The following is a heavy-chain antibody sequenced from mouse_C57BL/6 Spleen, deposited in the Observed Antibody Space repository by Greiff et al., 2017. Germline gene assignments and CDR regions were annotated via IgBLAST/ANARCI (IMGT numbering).Heavy chain of an antibody. J-gene: IGHJ3*01. V-gene: IGHV1-80*01. CDR3: ARYRILDL. CDR1: GYAFSSYW. D-gene: IGHD2-14*01. CDR2: IYPGDGDT. Sequence: QVHVKQSGAELVKPGASVKISCKASGYAFSSYWMNWVKQRPGKGLEWIGQIYPGDGDTNYNGKFKGKATLTADKSSSTAYMQLSSLTSEDSAVYFCARYRILDLWGQGTLVTVSA.